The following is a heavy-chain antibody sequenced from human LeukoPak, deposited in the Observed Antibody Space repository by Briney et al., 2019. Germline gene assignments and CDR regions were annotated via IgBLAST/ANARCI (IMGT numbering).Heavy chain of an antibody. CDR3: ARGYSGYNDLDY. D-gene: IGHD5-12*01. V-gene: IGHV4-34*01. J-gene: IGHJ4*02. Sequence: KPSETLSLTCAVYGGSFSGYYWSWIRQPPGKGLEWIGEINHSGSTNYNPSLKSRVTISVDKSKNQFSLKLSSVTAADTAVYYCARGYSGYNDLDYWGQGTLVTVSS. CDR1: GGSFSGYY. CDR2: INHSGST.